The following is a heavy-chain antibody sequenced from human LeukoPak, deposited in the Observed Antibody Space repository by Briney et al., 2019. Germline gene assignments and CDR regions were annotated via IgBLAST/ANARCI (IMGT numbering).Heavy chain of an antibody. CDR3: ARVFGFGELPQWDYYYGMDV. J-gene: IGHJ6*02. D-gene: IGHD3-10*01. V-gene: IGHV4-30-4*01. CDR1: GGSISSGDYY. Sequence: PSETLSLTCTVSGGSISSGDYYWSWIRQPPGKGLEWIGYIYYSGSTYYNPSLKSRVTISVDTSKNQFSLKLSSVTAADTAVYYCARVFGFGELPQWDYYYGMDVWGQGTTVTVSS. CDR2: IYYSGST.